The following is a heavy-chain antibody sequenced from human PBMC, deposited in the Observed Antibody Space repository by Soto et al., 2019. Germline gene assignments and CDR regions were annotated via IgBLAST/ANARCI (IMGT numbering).Heavy chain of an antibody. CDR3: AGGGVYDSGRYHY. D-gene: IGHD6-25*01. CDR2: IYSGGST. J-gene: IGHJ4*02. CDR1: GFTVSSNY. V-gene: IGHV3-53*01. Sequence: GGSLRLSFAASGFTVSSNYMSWVRQAPGKGLEWVSVIYSGGSTYYADSVKGRFTISRDNAKNSLYLQMNSLRGGDTAVYYCAGGGVYDSGRYHYWGQGTLVTVSS.